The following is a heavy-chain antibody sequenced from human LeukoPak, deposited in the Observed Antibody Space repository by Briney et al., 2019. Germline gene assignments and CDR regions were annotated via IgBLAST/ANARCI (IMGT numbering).Heavy chain of an antibody. V-gene: IGHV3-23*01. CDR2: ASGADT. D-gene: IGHD3-22*01. Sequence: ASGADTYYADSAKGRFTVSRDNSKNTLYLQMSSLRADDTAVYFCAKRPRDSSGYYLGAFDGWGQGTTVTVSS. J-gene: IGHJ3*01. CDR3: AKRPRDSSGYYLGAFDG.